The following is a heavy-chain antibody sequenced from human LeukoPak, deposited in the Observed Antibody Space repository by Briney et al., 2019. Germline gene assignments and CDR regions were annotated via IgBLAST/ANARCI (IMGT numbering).Heavy chain of an antibody. CDR2: INHSGST. D-gene: IGHD2-15*01. J-gene: IGHJ4*02. CDR3: ARGKGYCSGGSCHPYYFDY. Sequence: SETLSLTCAVYGGSFSGYYWSRIRQPPGKGLEWIGEINHSGSTNYNPSLKSRVTISVDTSKNQFSLKLSSVTAADTAVYYCARGKGYCSGGSCHPYYFDYWGQGTLVTVSS. V-gene: IGHV4-34*01. CDR1: GGSFSGYY.